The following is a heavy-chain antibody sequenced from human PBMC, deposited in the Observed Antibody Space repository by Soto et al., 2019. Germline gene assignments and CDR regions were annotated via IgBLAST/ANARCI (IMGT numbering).Heavy chain of an antibody. CDR1: GFTFSSYA. D-gene: IGHD3-22*01. J-gene: IGHJ3*02. V-gene: IGHV3-30-3*01. CDR3: ARDNRAYYDSSVYYYPLGAFDI. Sequence: QVQLVESGGGVVQPGRSLRLSCAASGFTFSSYAMHWVRQAPGKGLEWVAVISYDGSNKYYADSVKGRFTISRDNSKNTLYLQMNSLRAEDTAVYYCARDNRAYYDSSVYYYPLGAFDIWGQGTMVTVSS. CDR2: ISYDGSNK.